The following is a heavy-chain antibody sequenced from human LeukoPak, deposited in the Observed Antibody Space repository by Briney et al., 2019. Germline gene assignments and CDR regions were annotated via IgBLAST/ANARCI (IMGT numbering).Heavy chain of an antibody. CDR3: AREKTGELRGGGVDY. D-gene: IGHD1-26*01. CDR1: GFTFSSYG. Sequence: GRSLRLSCAASGFTFSSYGMHWVRQAPGKGLEWVAVISYDGSNKYYADSVKGRFTISRDNAKNSLYLQMNSLRAEDTALYYLAREKTGELRGGGVDYWGQGTLVTVSS. V-gene: IGHV3-30*03. J-gene: IGHJ4*02. CDR2: ISYDGSNK.